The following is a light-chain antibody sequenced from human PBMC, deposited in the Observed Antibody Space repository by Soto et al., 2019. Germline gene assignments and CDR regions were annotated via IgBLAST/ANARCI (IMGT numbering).Light chain of an antibody. Sequence: QSVLTQPPSASGTPGQRVTISCSGSSSNIGNNDVYWYQQLPGTAPRLLMYSTNQRPSGVPDRFSGSKSGTSASLAISGLRSGDEADYYCAAWEDSLSGAYVFGTGTKVTVL. CDR1: SSNIGNND. J-gene: IGLJ1*01. V-gene: IGLV1-47*02. CDR2: STN. CDR3: AAWEDSLSGAYV.